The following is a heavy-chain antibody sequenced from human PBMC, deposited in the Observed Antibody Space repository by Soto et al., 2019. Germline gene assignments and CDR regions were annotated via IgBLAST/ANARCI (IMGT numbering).Heavy chain of an antibody. Sequence: GGSLSLSCAASGFTFSSYSMNWVRQAPGKGLEWVSSISSSSSYIYYADSVKGRFTISRDNAKNSLYLQMNSLRAEDTAVYYCARHRIAVAGPLYNWFDPWGQGTLVTVSS. CDR1: GFTFSSYS. CDR3: ARHRIAVAGPLYNWFDP. V-gene: IGHV3-21*01. D-gene: IGHD6-19*01. CDR2: ISSSSSYI. J-gene: IGHJ5*02.